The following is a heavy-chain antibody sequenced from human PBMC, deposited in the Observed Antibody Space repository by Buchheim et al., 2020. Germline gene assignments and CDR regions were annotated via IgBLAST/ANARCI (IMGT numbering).Heavy chain of an antibody. D-gene: IGHD2-2*01. Sequence: EVQLLESGGGLVQPGGSLRLSCAASGFTFSSYAMSWVRQAPGKGLEWVSAISGSGGSTYYADSVKGRFTISRANSKNTLYLQMNSLRAEDTAGYYCAKVAMPRVYCSSTSCQANYWGQGALVTVSS. CDR1: GFTFSSYA. CDR2: ISGSGGST. V-gene: IGHV3-23*01. CDR3: AKVAMPRVYCSSTSCQANY. J-gene: IGHJ4*02.